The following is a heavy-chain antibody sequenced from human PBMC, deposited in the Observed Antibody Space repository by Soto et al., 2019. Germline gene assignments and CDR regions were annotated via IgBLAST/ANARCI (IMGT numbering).Heavy chain of an antibody. V-gene: IGHV4-31*03. D-gene: IGHD1-26*01. J-gene: IGHJ4*02. CDR2: IYYSGST. CDR3: AREGGIVGATAADY. Sequence: QVQLQESGPGLVKPSQTLSLTCTVSGGSISSGGYYWGWIRQHPGKGLEWIGYIYYSGSTYYNPSLKSRFTISVDTSKNQFSLKLSSVTAADTAVYYCAREGGIVGATAADYWGQGTLVTVSS. CDR1: GGSISSGGYY.